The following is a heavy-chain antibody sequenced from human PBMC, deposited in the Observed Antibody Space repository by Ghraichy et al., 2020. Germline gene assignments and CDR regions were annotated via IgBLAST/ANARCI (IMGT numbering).Heavy chain of an antibody. CDR3: ARDEALTTGAFDI. Sequence: SETLSLTCAVSRASISSGGFSWSWIRQPPGKGLEWIGYIYYNGDTYYNPSLQTRVTMSVDLSKNQFSLKLSSMTAADTAVYYCARDEALTTGAFDIWGQGALVTVSS. J-gene: IGHJ3*02. CDR2: IYYNGDT. CDR1: RASISSGGFS. V-gene: IGHV4-30-4*07. D-gene: IGHD4-11*01.